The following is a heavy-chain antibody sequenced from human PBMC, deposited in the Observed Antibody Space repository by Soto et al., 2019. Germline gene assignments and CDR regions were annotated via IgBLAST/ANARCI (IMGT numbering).Heavy chain of an antibody. D-gene: IGHD1-26*01. Sequence: SETLSLTCTVSGGSISSGENFWNWIRQSPGKGLEWIGYIHHSGSTYYNPSLKSRLTISVDTSKNQISLKLNSVTAADTAVYYCARDTGTYPYYFDYWGQGTLVTSPQ. CDR2: IHHSGST. V-gene: IGHV4-30-4*01. J-gene: IGHJ4*02. CDR3: ARDTGTYPYYFDY. CDR1: GGSISSGENF.